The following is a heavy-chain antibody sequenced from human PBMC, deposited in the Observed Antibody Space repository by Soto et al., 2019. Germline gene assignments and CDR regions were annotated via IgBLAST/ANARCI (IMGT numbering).Heavy chain of an antibody. J-gene: IGHJ4*02. CDR1: TFTFSNYA. V-gene: IGHV3-23*01. Sequence: EVQLLESGGGLVQPGGSLRLSCAASTFTFSNYAMTWVRQAPGKGLEWVSSISGDGYGTFYADSVKGRFTISRDNSKNTLYLQMNSLTAEDTALYYCAKDLQGSVADHFDYWGQGTLVSVSS. D-gene: IGHD2-15*01. CDR3: AKDLQGSVADHFDY. CDR2: ISGDGYGT.